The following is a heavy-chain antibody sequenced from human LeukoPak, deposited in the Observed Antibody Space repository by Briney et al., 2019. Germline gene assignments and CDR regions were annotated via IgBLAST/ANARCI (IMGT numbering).Heavy chain of an antibody. J-gene: IGHJ6*02. CDR1: GGTFSSYA. V-gene: IGHV1-69*13. Sequence: SVKVSCKASGGTFSSYAISWVRQAPGQGLEWMGGIIPIFGTANYAQKFQGRVTITADESTSTAYMELSSLRSEDTAVYYCARDAESMVRGVITHYYYYYGMDVWGQGTTVTVSS. D-gene: IGHD3-10*01. CDR2: IIPIFGTA. CDR3: ARDAESMVRGVITHYYYYYGMDV.